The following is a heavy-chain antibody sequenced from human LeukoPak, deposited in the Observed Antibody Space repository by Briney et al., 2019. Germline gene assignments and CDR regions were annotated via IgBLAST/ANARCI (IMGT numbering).Heavy chain of an antibody. J-gene: IGHJ3*02. CDR2: IYYSGST. CDR1: GGSISSGDYY. CDR3: ARVWSSGWYQGHDSFDI. Sequence: PSETLSLTCTVSGGSISSGDYYWSWIRQPPGRGREWIGYIYYSGSTYYNPSLKSRVTISVDTSKNQFSLKLSSVTAADTAVYYCARVWSSGWYQGHDSFDIWGQGTMVTVSS. V-gene: IGHV4-30-4*08. D-gene: IGHD6-19*01.